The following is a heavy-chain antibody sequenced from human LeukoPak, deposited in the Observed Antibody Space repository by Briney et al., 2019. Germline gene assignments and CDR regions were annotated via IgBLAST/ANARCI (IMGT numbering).Heavy chain of an antibody. D-gene: IGHD3-22*01. J-gene: IGHJ4*02. CDR3: ALWGYFDSSGRHF. CDR1: GGSISSYY. Sequence: SETLSLTCTVSGGSISSYYWSWIRQPAGKGLEWIGRIYTSGSTNYNPSLKSRVTMPVDTSKNQFSLNLNSVTAADTAVYYCALWGYFDSSGRHFWGQGTLVTVSS. V-gene: IGHV4-4*07. CDR2: IYTSGST.